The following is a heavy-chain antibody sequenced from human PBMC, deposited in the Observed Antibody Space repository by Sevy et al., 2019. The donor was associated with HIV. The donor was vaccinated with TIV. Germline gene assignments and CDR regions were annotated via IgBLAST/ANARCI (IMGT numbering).Heavy chain of an antibody. D-gene: IGHD5-12*01. CDR3: ARSASMVATPDN. Sequence: YKASGYTLIAYYMYWVRQAPGQGLEWMGIINTDGGSTRYAQKFQGRVIMTRDTSTNTAYMELSSLRSEDMAVYYCARSASMVATPDNWGQGTLVTVSS. CDR1: GYTLIAYY. CDR2: INTDGGST. V-gene: IGHV1-46*01. J-gene: IGHJ4*02.